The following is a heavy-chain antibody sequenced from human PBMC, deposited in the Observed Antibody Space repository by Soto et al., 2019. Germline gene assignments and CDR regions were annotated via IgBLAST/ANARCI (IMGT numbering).Heavy chain of an antibody. CDR3: AKGEMATIRNSFDP. V-gene: IGHV4-38-2*01. CDR1: GYSISSGYY. CDR2: IYHSGST. Sequence: SETLSLTCAVSGYSISSGYYWGWIRQPPGKGLEWIGSIYHSGSTYYNPSLKSRVIVSVDTSKNQFSLKLSNLRAEDTAIYYCAKGEMATIRNSFDPWGQGTLVTVSS. J-gene: IGHJ5*02. D-gene: IGHD5-12*01.